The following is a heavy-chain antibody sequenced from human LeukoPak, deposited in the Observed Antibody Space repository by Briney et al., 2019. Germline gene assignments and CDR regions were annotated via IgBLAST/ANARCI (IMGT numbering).Heavy chain of an antibody. D-gene: IGHD3-22*01. CDR3: ARDDSGPRNKYFYESTGFYSRPYYLDY. V-gene: IGHV3-7*01. CDR1: GFTFKYYG. Sequence: QPGGSLTLSCAASGFTFKYYGMSWVRQAPGKGLEWVANIKLDGSDQHYADSVKGRFTISRDNAKNSLFLQMDSLRAADTAVYYCARDDSGPRNKYFYESTGFYSRPYYLDYWGQGALVTVSS. CDR2: IKLDGSDQ. J-gene: IGHJ4*02.